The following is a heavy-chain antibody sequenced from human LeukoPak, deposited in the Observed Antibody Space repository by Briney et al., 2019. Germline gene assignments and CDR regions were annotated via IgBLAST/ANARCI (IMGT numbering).Heavy chain of an antibody. CDR3: ARDSPLLSRFDDAFDI. CDR1: GFTFSSYS. D-gene: IGHD3-10*01. J-gene: IGHJ3*02. Sequence: GGSLRLSCAASGFTFSSYSMNWVRQAPGKGLEWVSSISSSSSYIYYADSVKGRFTISRDNAKNSLYLQMNSLRAEDTAVYYCARDSPLLSRFDDAFDIWGQGTMVTVSS. CDR2: ISSSSSYI. V-gene: IGHV3-21*01.